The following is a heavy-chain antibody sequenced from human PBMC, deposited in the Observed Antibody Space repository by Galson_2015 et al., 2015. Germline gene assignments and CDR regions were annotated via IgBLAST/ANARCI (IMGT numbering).Heavy chain of an antibody. CDR3: ARVPPNYYDSSGYYIFDY. Sequence: SVKVSCKASGYTFTRYGINWVRQAPGQGLEWMGWISAYNGNTNYAQKLQGRVTMTTDTSTTTAYMELRSLRSDDTAVYYCARVPPNYYDSSGYYIFDYWGQGTLVTVSS. CDR1: GYTFTRYG. CDR2: ISAYNGNT. J-gene: IGHJ4*02. D-gene: IGHD3-22*01. V-gene: IGHV1-18*01.